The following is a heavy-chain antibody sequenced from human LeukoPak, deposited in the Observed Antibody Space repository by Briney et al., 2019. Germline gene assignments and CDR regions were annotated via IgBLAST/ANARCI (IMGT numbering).Heavy chain of an antibody. CDR1: GXTFSNAW. D-gene: IGHD2/OR15-2a*01. V-gene: IGHV3-74*01. CDR2: ISTDGTAT. Sequence: GGSLRLSCAASGXTFSNAWMSWVRQAPGKGPVWVSQISTDGTATTYADSVKGRFTISRDNAKDTLYLQMNSLRAEDTAVYYCVRDSNLSFDYWGQGSLVTVSS. CDR3: VRDSNLSFDY. J-gene: IGHJ4*02.